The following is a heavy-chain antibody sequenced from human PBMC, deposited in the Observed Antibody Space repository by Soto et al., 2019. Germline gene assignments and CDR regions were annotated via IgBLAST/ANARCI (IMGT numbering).Heavy chain of an antibody. CDR3: ATRSPAFDY. Sequence: QVQLVQSGPEVKKPGASVKVSCKTSGYTFTSFGISWVRQAPGQGLEWMGWISTDKGKTNYAQKFQGRVTMTTDTPTRTAYTELRSLRSDDTAVNYCATRSPAFDYWGQGTLVTVSS. CDR2: ISTDKGKT. CDR1: GYTFTSFG. J-gene: IGHJ4*02. V-gene: IGHV1-18*01.